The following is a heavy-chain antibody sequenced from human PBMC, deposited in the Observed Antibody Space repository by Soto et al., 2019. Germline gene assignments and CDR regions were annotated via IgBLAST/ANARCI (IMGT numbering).Heavy chain of an antibody. CDR3: ARDNTPYRGSWHNRHFAY. J-gene: IGHJ4*02. D-gene: IGHD1-26*01. V-gene: IGHV3-30*14. Sequence: QVQLVESGGGVVQPGRSLRLSCAASGFTFSSYAMHWVRQAPGKGLERVAAMSYDGSNKYYADTVKGRFTISRDNSKNKLYLQRNSLRADDTAVYYWARDNTPYRGSWHNRHFAYWGQGTLVTVPS. CDR1: GFTFSSYA. CDR2: MSYDGSNK.